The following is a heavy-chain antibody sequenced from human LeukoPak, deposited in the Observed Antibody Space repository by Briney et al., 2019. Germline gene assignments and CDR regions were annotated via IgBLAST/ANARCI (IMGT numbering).Heavy chain of an antibody. CDR3: ARRAVTTDYFDY. Sequence: GESLNTSCKGSGYIFTNYWIAWVRQMPGKGLEWMGIIYPGDSDTRYSPSFHGQVTISADKSISTAYLQWSSLKASDTAMYYCARRAVTTDYFDYWGPGKLGSVSS. J-gene: IGHJ4*02. V-gene: IGHV5-51*01. D-gene: IGHD4-11*01. CDR2: IYPGDSDT. CDR1: GYIFTNYW.